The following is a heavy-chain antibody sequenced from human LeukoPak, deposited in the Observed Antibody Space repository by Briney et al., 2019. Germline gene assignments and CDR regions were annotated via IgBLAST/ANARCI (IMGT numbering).Heavy chain of an antibody. CDR1: GFTFSSYW. V-gene: IGHV3-74*01. CDR3: AREYSSGWYFDY. CDR2: INSDGSST. Sequence: PGGSLRLSCAACGFTFSSYWMHWVRQAPGKGLVWVSRINSDGSSTSYADSVKGRFTISRDNAKNTLYLQMNSLRAEDTAVYYCAREYSSGWYFDYWGQGTPVTVSS. D-gene: IGHD6-19*01. J-gene: IGHJ4*02.